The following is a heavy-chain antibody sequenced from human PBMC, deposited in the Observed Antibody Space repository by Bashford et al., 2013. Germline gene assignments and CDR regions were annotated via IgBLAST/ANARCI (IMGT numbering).Heavy chain of an antibody. CDR3: ARTGSRHESSGLYEFFDY. CDR1: GYSFRSYG. J-gene: IGHJ4*02. V-gene: IGHV1-18*01. CDR2: ISTSTGNT. Sequence: ASVKVSCKTSGYSFRSYGIGWVRQAPGQGLEWMGWISTSTGNTNYGQKYRDRVTLTTDTSTATAYMDLTSLRSDDTAVYYCARTGSRHESSGLYEFFDYWGQGTLVTVSS. D-gene: IGHD3-22*01.